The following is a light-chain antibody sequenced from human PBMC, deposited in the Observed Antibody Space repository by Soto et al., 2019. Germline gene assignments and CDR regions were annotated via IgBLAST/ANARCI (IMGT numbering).Light chain of an antibody. V-gene: IGLV2-23*01. CDR3: CSFASGTTLV. CDR2: ESG. J-gene: IGLJ3*02. CDR1: SSDVGSYNL. Sequence: QSALTQPASVSGSPGQSITISCTGSSSDVGSYNLVSWYQQHPGKAPKLMVYESGKRPSGVSDRFFGSKSGNTASLTISGLQAEDEADYYCCSFASGTTLVFGGGTKLTVL.